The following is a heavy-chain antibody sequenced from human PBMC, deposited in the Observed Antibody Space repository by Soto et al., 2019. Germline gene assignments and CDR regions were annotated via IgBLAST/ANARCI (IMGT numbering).Heavy chain of an antibody. CDR1: GYSFTSYW. CDR2: IDPSDSYT. V-gene: IGHV5-10-1*01. D-gene: IGHD5-18*01. J-gene: IGHJ6*01. Sequence: GASRKVSWKGSGYSFTSYWISWVRQMPGKGLEWMGRIDPSDSYTNYSPSFQGHVTISADKSISTAYLQWSSLKASDTAMYYCARHTLLETAMVKQSDYNVMEVWGPGPTDILTS. CDR3: ARHTLLETAMVKQSDYNVMEV.